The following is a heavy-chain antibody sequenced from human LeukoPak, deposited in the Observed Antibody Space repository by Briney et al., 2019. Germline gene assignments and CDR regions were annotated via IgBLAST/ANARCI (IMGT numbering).Heavy chain of an antibody. CDR1: GGSFGGFY. D-gene: IGHD6-6*01. Sequence: PSETLSLTCTVYGGSFGGFYWSWVRQPPGTGLEWIGHINDSGGTNYNPSLKSRITISLDTSNNTFSLKMNPVTAADTAVYFCARRSAYSSSSGFNLWGQGTLVTVSS. J-gene: IGHJ4*02. V-gene: IGHV4-34*01. CDR2: INDSGGT. CDR3: ARRSAYSSSSGFNL.